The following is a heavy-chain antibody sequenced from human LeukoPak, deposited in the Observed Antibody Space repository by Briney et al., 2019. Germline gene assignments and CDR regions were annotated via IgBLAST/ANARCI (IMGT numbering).Heavy chain of an antibody. J-gene: IGHJ6*02. D-gene: IGHD3-9*01. Sequence: ASVKVSCKASGYTFTSYGISWVRQAPGQGLEWMGWISAYNGNTNYAQKLQGRVTMTTDTSTSTAYMELRSLRSDDTAVYYCARDRAVLRYFDWWYHYGMDVWGQGTTVTVSS. CDR2: ISAYNGNT. CDR1: GYTFTSYG. CDR3: ARDRAVLRYFDWWYHYGMDV. V-gene: IGHV1-18*01.